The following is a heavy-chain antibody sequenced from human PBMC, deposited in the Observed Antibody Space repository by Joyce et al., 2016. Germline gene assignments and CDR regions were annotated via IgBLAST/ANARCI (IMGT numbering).Heavy chain of an antibody. J-gene: IGHJ4*02. V-gene: IGHV3-7*01. CDR2: IKQDGSEK. Sequence: EVQLVESGGDLVQPGGSLRLSCAASGFTFSSYWMSWVRQAPGKGLEGVANIKQDGSEKYYVDSVKGRFTISRDNAKNSLYMQMNSLRAEDTAVYYCARVRNYYGSGSQPLDYWGQGTLVTVSS. CDR3: ARVRNYYGSGSQPLDY. D-gene: IGHD3-10*01. CDR1: GFTFSSYW.